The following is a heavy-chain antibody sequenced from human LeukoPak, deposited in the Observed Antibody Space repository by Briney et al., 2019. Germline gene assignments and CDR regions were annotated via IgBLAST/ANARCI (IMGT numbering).Heavy chain of an antibody. CDR2: ISGSGGST. V-gene: IGHV3-23*01. D-gene: IGHD3-3*01. Sequence: GGSLRLSCAASGFTFSNYAMSWVRQAPGKGLEWVSAISGSGGSTYYADSVKGRFTISRDNFKNTLYPQLNSLRAEDTAKYYCAKEKILSTGHYFYFYGMDVWGQGTTVSVSS. CDR1: GFTFSNYA. J-gene: IGHJ6*02. CDR3: AKEKILSTGHYFYFYGMDV.